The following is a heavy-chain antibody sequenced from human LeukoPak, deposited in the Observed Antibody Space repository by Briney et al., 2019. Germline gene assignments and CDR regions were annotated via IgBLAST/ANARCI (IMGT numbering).Heavy chain of an antibody. CDR2: ISPYTGNT. J-gene: IGHJ4*02. CDR1: GYSFTDYD. D-gene: IGHD3-22*01. V-gene: IGHV1-18*01. CDR3: TREAEDLPGVITFLY. Sequence: ASVKVSCKASGYSFTDYDVSWVRQAPGQGLEWMGWISPYTGNTDYPRDLRGRVAMTADTSTSTVYMELKSLRSDDTAFYYCTREAEDLPGVITFLYWGQGTLVTVSS.